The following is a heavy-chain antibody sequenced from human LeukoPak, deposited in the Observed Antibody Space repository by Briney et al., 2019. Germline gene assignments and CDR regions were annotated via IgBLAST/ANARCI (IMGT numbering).Heavy chain of an antibody. V-gene: IGHV1-69*06. D-gene: IGHD4-11*01. CDR1: GGTFSSYA. Sequence: SVRVSCKASGGTFSSYAISWVRQAPGQGLEWMGGIIPIFGTANYAQKFQGRVTITADKSTSTAYMELSSLRSEDTAVYYCARGPDYSNYVYLDYWGQGTLVTVSS. CDR3: ARGPDYSNYVYLDY. J-gene: IGHJ4*02. CDR2: IIPIFGTA.